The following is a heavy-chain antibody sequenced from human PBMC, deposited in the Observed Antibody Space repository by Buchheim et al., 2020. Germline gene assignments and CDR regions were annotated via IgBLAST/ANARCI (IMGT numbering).Heavy chain of an antibody. V-gene: IGHV5-51*01. CDR3: VKSLGSCSSSSCRFFDS. D-gene: IGHD2-2*01. J-gene: IGHJ4*02. CDR2: IYPGDSDT. Sequence: EVHLVQSGAEVKKPGESLKISCKASGYTFTNYWIGWVRQMPGKGPEWMGIIYPGDSDTRYSPSFQGQVTISAARSISTAYLQWSSLKASDSAMYYCVKSLGSCSSSSCRFFDSWGQGTL. CDR1: GYTFTNYW.